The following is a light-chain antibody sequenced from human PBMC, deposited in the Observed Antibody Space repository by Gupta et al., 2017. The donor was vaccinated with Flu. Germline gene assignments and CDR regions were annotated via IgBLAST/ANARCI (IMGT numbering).Light chain of an antibody. V-gene: IGLV3-19*01. CDR1: SLRNSD. CDR3: TSHNSTDNHQAV. J-gene: IGLJ2*01. CDR2: AKN. Sequence: SSELTQDPAVSAVFGHTVRITCQGDSLRNSDASWYQQKPGQAPVLVIYAKNLPPSEIADPFAATSSAYTASVTIAGDHAEEEDDYYCTSHNSTDNHQAVFGGGTKLTVL.